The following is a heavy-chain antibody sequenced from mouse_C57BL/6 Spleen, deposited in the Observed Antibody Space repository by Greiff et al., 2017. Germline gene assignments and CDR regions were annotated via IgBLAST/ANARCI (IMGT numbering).Heavy chain of an antibody. CDR2: IDPETGGT. CDR1: GYTFTDYE. V-gene: IGHV1-15*01. D-gene: IGHD1-1*01. J-gene: IGHJ2*01. CDR3: TGYGHHFDY. Sequence: QVQLQQSGAELVRPGASVTLSCKASGYTFTDYEMHWVKQTPVHGLEWIGAIDPETGGTAYNQKFTGKAILTADKSSSTAYMELRSLTSADSAVXYCTGYGHHFDYWGQGTTLTVSS.